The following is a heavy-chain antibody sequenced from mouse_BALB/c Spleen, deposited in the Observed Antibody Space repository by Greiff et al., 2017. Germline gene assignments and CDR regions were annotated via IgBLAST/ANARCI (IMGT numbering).Heavy chain of an antibody. CDR3: NAWGGNYFPFDY. J-gene: IGHJ2*01. CDR1: GFNIKDYY. V-gene: IGHV14-4*02. Sequence: VQLQQSGAELVRSGASVKLSCTASGFNIKDYYMHWVKQRPEQGLEWIGWIDPENGDTEYATKFQGKATMTADTSSNTAYLQLSSLTSEDTAVYYCNAWGGNYFPFDYWGQGTTLTVSS. D-gene: IGHD2-1*01. CDR2: IDPENGDT.